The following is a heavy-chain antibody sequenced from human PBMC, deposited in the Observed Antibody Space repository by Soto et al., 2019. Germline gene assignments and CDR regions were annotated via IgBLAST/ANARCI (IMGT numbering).Heavy chain of an antibody. CDR3: ARDRGPSSGYYPYWFDP. Sequence: QVQLVQAGAEVKKPGSSVKVSCKASGGTVSSYDISWVRQAPGQGLEWMGEIIPIFGTANYAQKFQGRVTITADESTSTAYMELSSLRSEDTAVYYCARDRGPSSGYYPYWFDPWGQGTLVTVSS. V-gene: IGHV1-69*12. D-gene: IGHD3-22*01. J-gene: IGHJ5*02. CDR1: GGTVSSYD. CDR2: IIPIFGTA.